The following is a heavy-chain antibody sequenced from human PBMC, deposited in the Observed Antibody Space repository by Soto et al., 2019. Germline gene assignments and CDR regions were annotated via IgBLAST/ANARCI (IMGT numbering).Heavy chain of an antibody. Sequence: PGGSLRLSCAASGFTFSSYAMHWVRQAPGKGLEWVAVISYDGSNKYYADSVKGRFTISRDNSKNTLYLQMNSLRAEDTAVYYCARGWGTGRGSSWYVPFYDYYYGMDVWGQGTTVTVSS. CDR1: GFTFSSYA. CDR3: ARGWGTGRGSSWYVPFYDYYYGMDV. V-gene: IGHV3-30-3*01. D-gene: IGHD6-13*01. J-gene: IGHJ6*02. CDR2: ISYDGSNK.